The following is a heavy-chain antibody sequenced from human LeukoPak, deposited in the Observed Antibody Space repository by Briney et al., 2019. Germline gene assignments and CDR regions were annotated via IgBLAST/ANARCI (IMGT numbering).Heavy chain of an antibody. CDR3: ARGPQLWFYYYYYYMDV. CDR2: INHSGST. V-gene: IGHV4-34*01. CDR1: GGSFSGYY. Sequence: SETLSLTCAVYGGSFSGYYWSWIRQPPGKGLEWIGEINHSGSTNYNPSLKSRVTISVDTSKNQFSLKLSSVTAADTAVYYCARGPQLWFYYYYYYMDVWGKGTTVTVSS. D-gene: IGHD5-18*01. J-gene: IGHJ6*03.